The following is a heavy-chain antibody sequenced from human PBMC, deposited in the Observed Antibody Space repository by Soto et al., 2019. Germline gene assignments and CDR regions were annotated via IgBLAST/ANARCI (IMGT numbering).Heavy chain of an antibody. J-gene: IGHJ6*02. V-gene: IGHV1-2*02. CDR3: AREGGSAYGMDV. D-gene: IGHD1-26*01. CDR2: INPSSGAS. Sequence: QVQLVQSGTEVKKPGASVKVSCKTSGYTFTGYYIHWVRQAPGQGLDWVGWINPSSGASKNAQKFQGRVTMTSDTSISTAYLEVSRLKSDDTAVYYCAREGGSAYGMDVWGQGTTVIVSS. CDR1: GYTFTGYY.